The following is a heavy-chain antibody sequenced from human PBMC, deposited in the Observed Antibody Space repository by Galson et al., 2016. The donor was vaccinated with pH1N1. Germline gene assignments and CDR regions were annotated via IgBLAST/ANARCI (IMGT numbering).Heavy chain of an antibody. D-gene: IGHD3-22*01. J-gene: IGHJ6*02. CDR2: IWYDGSKK. CDR1: GFTFSSYG. V-gene: IGHV3-33*01. CDR3: ARNIEKYYDSLGYYGNYYYSGMDL. Sequence: SLRLSCAASGFTFSSYGMHWVRQAPGKGLEWVAVIWYDGSKKFHGDSVKGRFTSSRDNSKNMLYLEMDSLRAEDTAVYYCARNIEKYYDSLGYYGNYYYSGMDLWGQGTTVTVSS.